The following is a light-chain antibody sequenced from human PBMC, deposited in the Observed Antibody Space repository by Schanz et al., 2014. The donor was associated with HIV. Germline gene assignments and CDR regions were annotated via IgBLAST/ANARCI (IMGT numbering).Light chain of an antibody. CDR2: DVT. Sequence: QSALTQPASVSGSPGQSITISCTGTSSDVGADNSVSWYQQHPGRAPRLLVYDVTYRPSGVSNRFSGSKSGNTASLTISGLPPEDEADYYCSTFSGNATLFGGGTKLTVL. CDR1: SSDVGADNS. CDR3: STFSGNATL. J-gene: IGLJ2*01. V-gene: IGLV2-14*03.